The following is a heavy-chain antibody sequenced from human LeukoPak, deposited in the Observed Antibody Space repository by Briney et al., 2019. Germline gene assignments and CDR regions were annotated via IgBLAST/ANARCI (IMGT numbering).Heavy chain of an antibody. CDR3: AKGAPDSSGWLLDH. J-gene: IGHJ4*02. CDR2: VNAANSKA. D-gene: IGHD6-19*01. CDR1: GYTFTNYP. V-gene: IGHV1-3*01. Sequence: ASVKVSCKASGYTFTNYPMHWLRQAPGQRLEWMGWVNAANSKADSSQKFRGRVAITWDTSASTVYMEMSSLRFEDTAVYYCAKGAPDSSGWLLDHWGQGTPVTVSS.